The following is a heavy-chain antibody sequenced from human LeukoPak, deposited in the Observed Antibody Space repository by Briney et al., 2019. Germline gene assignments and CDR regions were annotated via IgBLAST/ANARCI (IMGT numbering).Heavy chain of an antibody. Sequence: PSETLSLTCTVSGGSISSYYWSWIRPPPGKGLEWIGYIYYSGSTIYNPSLKSRVTISVDTSKNQFSLKLSSVTAADTAVYYCARYGDYVFDLWGQGTLVTVSS. CDR3: ARYGDYVFDL. CDR1: GGSISSYY. D-gene: IGHD4-17*01. CDR2: IYYSGST. V-gene: IGHV4-59*01. J-gene: IGHJ4*02.